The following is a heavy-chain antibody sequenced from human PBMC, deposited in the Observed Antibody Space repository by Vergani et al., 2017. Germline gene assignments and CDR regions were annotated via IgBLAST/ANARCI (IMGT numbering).Heavy chain of an antibody. CDR2: ISSSSSYI. D-gene: IGHD3-10*01. J-gene: IGHJ3*02. CDR3: ARDTPSTMVRGVTTRGDAFDI. Sequence: EVQLVESGGGLVKPGGSLRLSCAASGFTFSSYSMNWVRQAPGKGLEWVSSISSSSSYIYYADSVKGRFTISRDNAKNSLYLQMNSLRAEDTAVYYCARDTPSTMVRGVTTRGDAFDIWGQGTMVTVSS. CDR1: GFTFSSYS. V-gene: IGHV3-21*01.